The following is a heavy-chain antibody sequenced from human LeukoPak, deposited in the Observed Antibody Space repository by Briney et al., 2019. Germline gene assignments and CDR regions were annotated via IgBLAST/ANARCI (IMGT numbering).Heavy chain of an antibody. V-gene: IGHV1-69*13. CDR2: IIPIFGTA. Sequence: ASVKVPCKASGYTFTSYGISWVRQAPGQGLEWMGGIIPIFGTANYAQKFQGRVTITADESTSTAYMELSSLRSEDTAVYYCARDRVAVAGTLGAFDIWGQGTMVTVSS. CDR3: ARDRVAVAGTLGAFDI. J-gene: IGHJ3*02. D-gene: IGHD6-19*01. CDR1: GYTFTSYG.